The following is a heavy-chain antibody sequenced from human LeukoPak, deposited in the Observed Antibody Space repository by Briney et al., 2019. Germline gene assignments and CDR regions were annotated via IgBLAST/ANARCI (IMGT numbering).Heavy chain of an antibody. J-gene: IGHJ5*02. CDR2: IYYSGST. CDR3: ARREDSSGWYGGFDP. CDR1: GGSISSYY. D-gene: IGHD6-19*01. V-gene: IGHV4-59*08. Sequence: SETLSLTCTVSGGSISSYYWSWIRQPPGKGLEWIGYIYYSGSTNYNPSLKSRVTISVDTSKNQFSLKLSSVTAADTAVYYCARREDSSGWYGGFDPWGQGTLVTVSS.